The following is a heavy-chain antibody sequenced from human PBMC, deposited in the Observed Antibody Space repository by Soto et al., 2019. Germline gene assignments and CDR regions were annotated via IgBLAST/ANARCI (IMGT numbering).Heavy chain of an antibody. J-gene: IGHJ4*02. CDR1: VDTFTTYA. CDR2: ITPLFRTT. D-gene: IGHD2-2*01. Sequence: SVKVSCKAFVDTFTTYAINWVRQAPGQGLEWVGGITPLFRTTDYAQQLQARDTIAADDSTNTAYMELRSLTSEDTGVYLCARDILVLGCRSGDWGRGTLVTVSS. CDR3: ARDILVLGCRSGD. V-gene: IGHV1-69*13.